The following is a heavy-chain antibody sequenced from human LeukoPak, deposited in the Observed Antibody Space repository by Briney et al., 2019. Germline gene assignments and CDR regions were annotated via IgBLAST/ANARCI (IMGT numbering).Heavy chain of an antibody. J-gene: IGHJ4*02. D-gene: IGHD5-18*01. CDR1: AFIFSGHW. CDR3: ARDLAYSRLDY. V-gene: IGHV3-7*01. Sequence: PGGSLRLSCEGSAFIFSGHWMNWVRQTPGKGLEWVAGINPDGNKKYSADSVKGRFTISRDNAENSLYLQMNSLRVEDTAFYYCARDLAYSRLDYWGQGMLVTVSS. CDR2: INPDGNKK.